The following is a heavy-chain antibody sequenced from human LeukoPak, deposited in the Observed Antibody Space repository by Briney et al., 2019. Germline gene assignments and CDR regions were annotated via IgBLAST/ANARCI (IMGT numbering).Heavy chain of an antibody. Sequence: PGGSLRLSCAASGFTFSSYAMSWVRQAPGKGLEWASAIRESGGSTHYADSVKGRFTISRDNSKNTLYLQMNSLRAEDTAVYYCAKTKPYGTTWYGGIDWGQGALVTVSS. V-gene: IGHV3-23*01. J-gene: IGHJ4*02. CDR1: GFTFSSYA. D-gene: IGHD6-13*01. CDR2: IRESGGST. CDR3: AKTKPYGTTWYGGID.